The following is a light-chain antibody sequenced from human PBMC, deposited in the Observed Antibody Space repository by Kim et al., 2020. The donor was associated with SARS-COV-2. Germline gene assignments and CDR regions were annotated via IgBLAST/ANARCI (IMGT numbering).Light chain of an antibody. Sequence: GQSVTISCTGSSSDVGSYNRVCWYQKPPGTATKLMIYEVSNRPSGVPDRFSGSKSGSTASLTISGLQAEDEADYYCSSYTTSSTWVFGGGTQLTVL. CDR2: EVS. V-gene: IGLV2-18*02. CDR3: SSYTTSSTWV. CDR1: SSDVGSYNR. J-gene: IGLJ3*02.